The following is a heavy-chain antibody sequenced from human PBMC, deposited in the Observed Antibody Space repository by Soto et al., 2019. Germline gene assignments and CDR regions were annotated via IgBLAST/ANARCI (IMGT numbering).Heavy chain of an antibody. V-gene: IGHV1-18*01. CDR2: ISAYNGNT. D-gene: IGHD5-12*01. J-gene: IGHJ6*02. CDR3: ARAYSGYDRYYGMDV. CDR1: GYTLTSYG. Sequence: ASLKVSCNTSGYTLTSYGISWVRQAPGQGLEWMGWISAYNGNTNYAQKLQGRVTMTTDTSTNTAYMELRSLRSDDTAVYYCARAYSGYDRYYGMDVWGQGTTVTVSS.